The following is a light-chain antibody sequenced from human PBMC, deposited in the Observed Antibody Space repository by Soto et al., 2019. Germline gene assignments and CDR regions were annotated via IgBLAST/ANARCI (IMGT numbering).Light chain of an antibody. V-gene: IGKV1-39*01. CDR1: QLINGY. J-gene: IGKJ1*01. CDR2: TAS. CDR3: QQTYSPLRT. Sequence: DIQLTQSPSSLSASLGDRVTISCRASQLINGYLNWYQQKPGKAPRLLIYTASNLQSGVPSRFSGTRSGTDFTLIISDLQAEDFATYYCQQTYSPLRTFGQGTKVDNK.